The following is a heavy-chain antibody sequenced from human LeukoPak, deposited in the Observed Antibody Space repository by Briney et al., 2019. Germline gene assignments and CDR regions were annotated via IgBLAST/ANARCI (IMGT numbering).Heavy chain of an antibody. CDR3: ARESGYGDYGY. Sequence: ASVKVSCKASGYTFTSYGISWVRQAPGQGLEWMGWISAYNGNTNYAQKLQGRVTMTTDTSTHTAYMDLRSLRSDDTAVYYCARESGYGDYGYWSQGTLVTVSS. CDR2: ISAYNGNT. J-gene: IGHJ4*02. D-gene: IGHD4-17*01. CDR1: GYTFTSYG. V-gene: IGHV1-18*01.